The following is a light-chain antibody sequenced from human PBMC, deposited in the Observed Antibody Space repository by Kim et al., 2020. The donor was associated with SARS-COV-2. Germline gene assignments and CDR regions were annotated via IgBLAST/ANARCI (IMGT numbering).Light chain of an antibody. J-gene: IGKJ5*01. V-gene: IGKV2-28*01. CDR1: QSLLHSNGYNY. CDR2: LGS. CDR3: MQARQTLMT. Sequence: DIVMTQSPLSLPVTPGEPASISCRSSQSLLHSNGYNYLDWYLQKPGQSPQLLIYLGSNRASGVPDRFSGSGSGTDFTLKISRVEAEDVGVYYCMQARQTLMTFGQGTRLEIK.